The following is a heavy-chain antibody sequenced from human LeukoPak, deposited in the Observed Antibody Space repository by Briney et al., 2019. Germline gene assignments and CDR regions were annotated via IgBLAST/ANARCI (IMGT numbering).Heavy chain of an antibody. D-gene: IGHD6-19*01. Sequence: LRASVKVSCKASGYTFTGYYMHWVRQAPGEGLEWMGWINPNSGGTKYAQKFQGRVTMTRDTSINTAYMEVRRLTSDDTAVYYCARERGTLAVAGDAADIWGQGTMVTVSS. CDR3: ARERGTLAVAGDAADI. CDR2: INPNSGGT. V-gene: IGHV1-2*02. J-gene: IGHJ3*02. CDR1: GYTFTGYY.